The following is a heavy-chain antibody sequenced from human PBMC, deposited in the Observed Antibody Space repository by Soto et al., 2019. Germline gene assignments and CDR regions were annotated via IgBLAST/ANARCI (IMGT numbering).Heavy chain of an antibody. D-gene: IGHD3-22*01. CDR1: GFTFRIYA. CDR2: ISGNGGT. V-gene: IGHV3-23*01. CDR3: AKDAPGSGWLSDY. J-gene: IGHJ1*01. Sequence: PGGSLRLSFAASGFTFRIYAMSWVRQAPGKGLEWVSTISGNGGTSYADFVRGRFTISRDNSKNTLYLQMNSLRAEDTAVYYCAKDAPGSGWLSDYWGQGTRVTVSS.